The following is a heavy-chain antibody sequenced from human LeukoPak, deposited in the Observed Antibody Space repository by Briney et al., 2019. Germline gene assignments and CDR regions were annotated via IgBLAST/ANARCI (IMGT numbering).Heavy chain of an antibody. J-gene: IGHJ3*02. V-gene: IGHV3-7*01. CDR1: EFIFRNYW. D-gene: IGHD4/OR15-4a*01. CDR2: IKEDGSEK. Sequence: PGGSLRLSCAASEFIFRNYWMSWVRQAPGKGLEWVANIKEDGSEKCYVDSVKGRFTISRDNSKNTLYLQMNSLRAEDTAVYYCATLTLDAFDIWGQGTMVTVSS. CDR3: ATLTLDAFDI.